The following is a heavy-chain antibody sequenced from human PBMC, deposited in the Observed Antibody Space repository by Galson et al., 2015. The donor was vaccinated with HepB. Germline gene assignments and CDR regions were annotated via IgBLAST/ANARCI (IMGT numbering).Heavy chain of an antibody. CDR2: ILKDGADK. CDR3: ARAPSICRGGTCYLEYLHH. D-gene: IGHD2-15*01. J-gene: IGHJ1*01. V-gene: IGHV3-33*05. CDR1: GFTFSTYG. Sequence: SLRLSCAASGFTFSTYGMHWVRQAPGRGLEWVAVILKDGADKYYVESVKGRFTISRDNSMNTLSLQMNNLRAEDTAIYYCARAPSICRGGTCYLEYLHHWGQGTLVTVSS.